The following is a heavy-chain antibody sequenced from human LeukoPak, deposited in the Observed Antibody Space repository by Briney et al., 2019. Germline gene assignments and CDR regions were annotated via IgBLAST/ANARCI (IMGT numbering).Heavy chain of an antibody. CDR1: GYTFTSYG. Sequence: GASVKVSCKASGYTFTSYGISWVRQAPGQGLEWMGWISAYNGNTNYAQKLQGRVTMTTDTSTSTAYMELRSLRSDDTAVYYCARDQYDFWSGYTPLGYWGQGTLVTVSS. J-gene: IGHJ4*02. CDR2: ISAYNGNT. V-gene: IGHV1-18*01. CDR3: ARDQYDFWSGYTPLGY. D-gene: IGHD3-3*01.